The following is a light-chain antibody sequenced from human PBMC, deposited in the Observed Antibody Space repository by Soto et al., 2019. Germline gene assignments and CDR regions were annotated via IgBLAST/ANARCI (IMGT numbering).Light chain of an antibody. Sequence: DIQMTQSPSTLSASIGDRVTITCRASQNIRSWLAWYQQKPGKATELLIYSASGLESGVPSRFSGSGFGTEFTLTISSLHPDDFATYYCQEYNGDSGLTFGGGTKVEIK. V-gene: IGKV1-5*03. CDR1: QNIRSW. CDR2: SAS. J-gene: IGKJ4*01. CDR3: QEYNGDSGLT.